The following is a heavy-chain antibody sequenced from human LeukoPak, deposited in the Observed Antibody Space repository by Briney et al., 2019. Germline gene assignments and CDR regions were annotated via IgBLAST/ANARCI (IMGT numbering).Heavy chain of an antibody. V-gene: IGHV1-2*02. J-gene: IGHJ4*02. CDR1: GYTFTIYG. Sequence: GASVKVSCKASGYTFTIYGISWVRQAPGQGLEWMGWIDPNSGGTNYAQKFQGRVTMTRDTSISTAYMVLNRLRSDDTAVYYCAREYYYGSGNYYNRIDYWGQGTLVTVSS. CDR3: AREYYYGSGNYYNRIDY. CDR2: IDPNSGGT. D-gene: IGHD3-10*01.